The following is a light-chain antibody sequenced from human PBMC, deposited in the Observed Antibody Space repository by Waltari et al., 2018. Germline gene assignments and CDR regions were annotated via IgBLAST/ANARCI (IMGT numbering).Light chain of an antibody. V-gene: IGLV1-44*01. CDR2: TTN. J-gene: IGLJ1*01. CDR1: YSNIGSNN. CDR3: ASWDDSIQGYV. Sequence: QSVLTQLPSASGTPGQRVAIPCSGRYSNIGSNNVNWYQHLPGAAPTLLIYTTNQRPSEVPDRFSGSKSGTSASLVINGLQAEDEADYYCASWDDSIQGYVFGTGTKVTV.